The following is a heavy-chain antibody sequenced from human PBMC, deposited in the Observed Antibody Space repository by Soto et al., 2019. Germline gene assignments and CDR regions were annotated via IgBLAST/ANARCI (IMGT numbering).Heavy chain of an antibody. J-gene: IGHJ4*02. CDR1: GSTFSNYG. D-gene: IGHD3-16*01. Sequence: VQLVESGGGVVQPGTSLRLSCAASGSTFSNYGMHWVRQAPGKGPQWVAVIWYDGSNKSYGESVKGRFTISRDNSKNTLYLDINSLRAEDTAVYYCARDGGSHGPSYFDSWGQGSLVIVSS. CDR2: IWYDGSNK. CDR3: ARDGGSHGPSYFDS. V-gene: IGHV3-33*01.